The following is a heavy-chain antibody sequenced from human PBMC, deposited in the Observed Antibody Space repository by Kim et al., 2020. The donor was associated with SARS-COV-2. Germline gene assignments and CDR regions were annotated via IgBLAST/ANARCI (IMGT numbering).Heavy chain of an antibody. CDR2: MNPNSGNT. J-gene: IGHJ6*02. V-gene: IGHV1-8*01. CDR3: AGGHDFRQLWFWNPYYGMDV. D-gene: IGHD5-18*01. Sequence: ASVKVSCKASGYTFTSYDINWVRQATGQGLEWMGWMNPNSGNTGYAQKFQGRVTMTRNTSISTAYMELSSLRSEDTAVYYCAGGHDFRQLWFWNPYYGMDVWGQGTTVTVSS. CDR1: GYTFTSYD.